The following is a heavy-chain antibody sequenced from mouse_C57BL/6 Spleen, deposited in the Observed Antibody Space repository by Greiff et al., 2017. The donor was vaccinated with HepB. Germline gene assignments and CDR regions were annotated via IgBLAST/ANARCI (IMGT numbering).Heavy chain of an antibody. Sequence: EVQVVESGPGLVKPSQSLSLTCSVTGYSITSGYYWNWIRQFPGNKLEWMGYISYDGSNNYNPSLKNRISITRDTSKNQFVLKLNSVTTEDTATYYCATGIDYWGQGTTLTVSS. CDR2: ISYDGSN. V-gene: IGHV3-6*01. J-gene: IGHJ2*01. CDR3: ATGIDY. D-gene: IGHD4-1*01. CDR1: GYSITSGYY.